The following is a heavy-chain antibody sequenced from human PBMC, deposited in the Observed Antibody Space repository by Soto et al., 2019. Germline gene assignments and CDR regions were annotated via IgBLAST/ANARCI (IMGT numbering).Heavy chain of an antibody. J-gene: IGHJ6*02. Sequence: EASVKVSCKASGYTFTSYGISWVRQAPGQGLEWMGWISAYNGNTNYAQKLQGRVTMTTDTSTSTAYMELRSLRSDDTAVYYCARGLKGDFWSGYYRYYYYGMDVWGQGTTVTVSS. CDR2: ISAYNGNT. CDR3: ARGLKGDFWSGYYRYYYYGMDV. D-gene: IGHD3-3*01. V-gene: IGHV1-18*01. CDR1: GYTFTSYG.